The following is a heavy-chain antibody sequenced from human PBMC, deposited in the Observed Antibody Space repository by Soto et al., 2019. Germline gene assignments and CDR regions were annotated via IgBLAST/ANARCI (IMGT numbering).Heavy chain of an antibody. V-gene: IGHV3-48*02. Sequence: GGSLRLSCAASGFTFTSYTMNWLRQAPGRGLEWVSYISGSSGIIYYADSVKGRFTISRDNAKNSLYLQMNSLRDEDTAVYYCAREDLLVRGVNFDYWGQGTLVTVSS. CDR2: ISGSSGII. D-gene: IGHD3-10*01. J-gene: IGHJ4*02. CDR1: GFTFTSYT. CDR3: AREDLLVRGVNFDY.